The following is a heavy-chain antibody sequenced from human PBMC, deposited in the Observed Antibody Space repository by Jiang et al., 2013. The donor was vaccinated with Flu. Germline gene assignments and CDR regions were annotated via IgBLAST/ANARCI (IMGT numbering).Heavy chain of an antibody. CDR1: GDSVSSNSAA. CDR3: ARGGAAYYYDSSGYYHFDY. Sequence: QTLSLTCAISGDSVSSNSAAWNWIRQSPSRGLEWLGRTYYRSKWYNDYAVSVKSRITINPDTSKNQFSLQLNSVTPEDTAVYYCARGGAAYYYDSSGYYHFDYWGQGTLVTVSS. J-gene: IGHJ4*02. D-gene: IGHD3-22*01. V-gene: IGHV6-1*01. CDR2: TYYRSKWYN.